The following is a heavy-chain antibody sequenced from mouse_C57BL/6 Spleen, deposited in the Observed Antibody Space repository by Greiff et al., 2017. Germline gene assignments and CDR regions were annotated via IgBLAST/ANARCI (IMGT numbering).Heavy chain of an antibody. CDR3: ARGDYGSSNYFDY. Sequence: VQLQQPGAELVRPGTSVKLSCKASGYTFTSYWMHWVKQRPGQGLEWIGVIDPSDSYTNYNQKFKGKATLTVDTSSSTAYMQLSSLTSEDSAVYYCARGDYGSSNYFDYWGQGTTLTVSS. CDR2: IDPSDSYT. D-gene: IGHD1-1*01. V-gene: IGHV1-59*01. J-gene: IGHJ2*01. CDR1: GYTFTSYW.